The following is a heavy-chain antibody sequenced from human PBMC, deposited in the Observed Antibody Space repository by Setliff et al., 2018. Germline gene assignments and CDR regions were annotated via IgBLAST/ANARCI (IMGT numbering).Heavy chain of an antibody. V-gene: IGHV4-31*03. J-gene: IGHJ3*02. CDR2: IYYSGST. D-gene: IGHD4-17*01. Sequence: SETLSLTCTVSGGSISSGGYYWSWIRQHPGKGLEWIGYIYYSGSTYYNPSLKSRVTISVDTSKNQFSLKPSSLTAADTAVYYCARDPLTTNRRRAFDIWGQGTMVTVSS. CDR1: GGSISSGGYY. CDR3: ARDPLTTNRRRAFDI.